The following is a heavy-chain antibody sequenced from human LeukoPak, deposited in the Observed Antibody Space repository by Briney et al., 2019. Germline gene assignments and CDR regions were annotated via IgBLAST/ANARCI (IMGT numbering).Heavy chain of an antibody. Sequence: SVKVSCKASGGTFSSYAISWVRQAPGQGLEWMGGIIPIFGTANYAQKFQGRVTITADESTSTAYMELSSLRSEDTAVYYCAREPEYSSPFYYYYGMDVWGQGTTVTVSS. CDR1: GGTFSSYA. V-gene: IGHV1-69*01. CDR2: IIPIFGTA. J-gene: IGHJ6*02. CDR3: AREPEYSSPFYYYYGMDV. D-gene: IGHD6-6*01.